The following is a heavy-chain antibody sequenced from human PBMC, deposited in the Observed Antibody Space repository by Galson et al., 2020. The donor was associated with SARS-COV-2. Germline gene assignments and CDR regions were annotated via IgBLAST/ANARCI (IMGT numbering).Heavy chain of an antibody. J-gene: IGHJ4*02. CDR1: GFTFSSSW. D-gene: IGHD3-10*01. CDR2: IYSEGSST. CDR3: ARGDMGNYYFDY. Sequence: GGSLRLSCAASGFTFSSSWMHWVRQAPGKGLVWVSRIYSEGSSTSYADSVKGRFTISGDNAKNTLYLQMNSLRAEDTAVYYCARGDMGNYYFDYWGQGTLVTVSS. V-gene: IGHV3-74*01.